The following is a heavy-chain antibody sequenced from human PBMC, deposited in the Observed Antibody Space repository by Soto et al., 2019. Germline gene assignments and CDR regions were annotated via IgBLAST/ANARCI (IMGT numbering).Heavy chain of an antibody. V-gene: IGHV3-21*01. CDR2: ISSSSSYI. D-gene: IGHD4-4*01. J-gene: IGHJ5*02. CDR1: GFTFSSYS. Sequence: PGGSLRLSCAASGFTFSSYSMNWVRQAPGKGLEWVSSISSSSSYIYYADSVKGRFTISRDNAKNSLYLQMNSLRAEDTAVYYCARDPTAVTSRFDPWGQETLVTVSS. CDR3: ARDPTAVTSRFDP.